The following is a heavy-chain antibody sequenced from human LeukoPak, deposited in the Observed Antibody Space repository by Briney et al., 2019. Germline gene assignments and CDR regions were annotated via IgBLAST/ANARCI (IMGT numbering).Heavy chain of an antibody. Sequence: SQTLSLTCTVSGGSISSGDYYWSWIRQPPGKGLEWIGYIYYSGSTYYNPSLKGRVTISVDTSKNQFSLKLSSVTAADTAVYYCARYKYYDFWSGYYQEYYFDYWGQGTLVTVSS. V-gene: IGHV4-30-4*01. CDR2: IYYSGST. D-gene: IGHD3-3*01. CDR3: ARYKYYDFWSGYYQEYYFDY. CDR1: GGSISSGDYY. J-gene: IGHJ4*02.